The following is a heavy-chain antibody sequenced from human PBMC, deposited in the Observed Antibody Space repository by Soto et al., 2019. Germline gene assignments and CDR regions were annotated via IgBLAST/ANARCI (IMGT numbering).Heavy chain of an antibody. V-gene: IGHV5-51*01. CDR1: GYTFTIYW. J-gene: IGHJ4*02. CDR3: ARPPNTVADHFDL. CDR2: IYPSDSDT. Sequence: PGESVKISCXVSGYTFTIYWIGWVRQMPGKGLEWMGIIYPSDSDTRYSPSFQGQVTISADQSINTAYLQWDSLKASDTAIYYCARPPNTVADHFDLWGQGTPVTVSS. D-gene: IGHD4-17*01.